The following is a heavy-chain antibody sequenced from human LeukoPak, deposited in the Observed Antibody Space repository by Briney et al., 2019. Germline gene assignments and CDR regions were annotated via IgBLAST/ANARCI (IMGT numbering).Heavy chain of an antibody. CDR2: ISSSGSTI. CDR3: AKEAIGGACKGEFDY. CDR1: GFTFSSYE. D-gene: IGHD2/OR15-2a*01. Sequence: GGSLRLSCAASGFTFSSYEMNWVRQAPGKGLEWVSYISSSGSTIYYADSVKGRFTISRDNAKNSLYLQMNSLRAEDTAVYYCAKEAIGGACKGEFDYWGQGTLVTVSS. J-gene: IGHJ4*02. V-gene: IGHV3-48*03.